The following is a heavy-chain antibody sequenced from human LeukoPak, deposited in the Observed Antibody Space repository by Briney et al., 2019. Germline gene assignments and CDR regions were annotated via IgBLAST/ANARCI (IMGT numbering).Heavy chain of an antibody. Sequence: SETLSLTCTVSGDSISSSSYYWGWIRQPPGKGLEWIGSIYYSGSTYYNPSLKSRVTISVDTSKNQFSLKLSSVTAADTAVYYCARGATTGALRVDYFDYWGQGTLVTVSS. CDR2: IYYSGST. V-gene: IGHV4-39*01. J-gene: IGHJ4*02. CDR3: ARGATTGALRVDYFDY. CDR1: GDSISSSSYY. D-gene: IGHD1-1*01.